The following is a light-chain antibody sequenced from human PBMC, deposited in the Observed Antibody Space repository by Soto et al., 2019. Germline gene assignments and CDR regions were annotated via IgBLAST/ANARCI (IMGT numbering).Light chain of an antibody. Sequence: DIQMTQSPSSLSASVGDRVTITCRASQDIRIYLAWFQKKPGKAPKLLIYDASSLESGVPSRFSGSGSGTEFTLTISSLQPDDFATYYCQQYNSYSPTFGQGTKVDI. CDR3: QQYNSYSPT. CDR2: DAS. J-gene: IGKJ1*01. CDR1: QDIRIY. V-gene: IGKV1-16*01.